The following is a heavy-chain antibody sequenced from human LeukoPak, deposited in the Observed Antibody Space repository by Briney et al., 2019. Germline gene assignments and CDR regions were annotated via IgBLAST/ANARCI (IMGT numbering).Heavy chain of an antibody. Sequence: SETLSLTCTVSGGSISSSSYYWGWIRQPPGKGLEWIGSIYYSGSTYYNPSLKSRVTISLATSKNQFSLKLSSVTAADTAVYYCARVLDYYDSSGYQSFFDYWGQGTLVTVSS. CDR1: GGSISSSSYY. J-gene: IGHJ4*02. V-gene: IGHV4-39*07. CDR2: IYYSGST. D-gene: IGHD3-22*01. CDR3: ARVLDYYDSSGYQSFFDY.